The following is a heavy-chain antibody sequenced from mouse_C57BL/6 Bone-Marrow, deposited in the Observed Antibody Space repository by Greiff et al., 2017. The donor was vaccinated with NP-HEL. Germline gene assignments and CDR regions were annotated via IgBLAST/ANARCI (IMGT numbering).Heavy chain of an antibody. CDR2: IYPGGGYT. J-gene: IGHJ2*01. CDR3: ARDGPGGYYFDF. CDR1: GYTFTNYW. Sequence: QVQLQQSGAELVRPGTSVKMSCKASGYTFTNYWIGWVKQRPGHGLEWIGDIYPGGGYTNYNEKFKGKATLTADKSSSTAYMQFSSLTSEDSAIYYCARDGPGGYYFDFWGQGTTLTVSS. V-gene: IGHV1-63*01. D-gene: IGHD2-3*01.